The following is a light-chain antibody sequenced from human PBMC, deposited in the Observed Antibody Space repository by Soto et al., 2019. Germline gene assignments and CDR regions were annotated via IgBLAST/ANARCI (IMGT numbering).Light chain of an antibody. CDR3: QQYGSSPLT. Sequence: EIVLTQSPGTLSLSPGERATLSCMASQSVSSSYLAWYQQKPGQAPRLLIYGASSRATGIPDRFSGSGSGADFTLTISRLEPEDFALYYCQQYGSSPLTFGQGTKVEIK. CDR1: QSVSSSY. J-gene: IGKJ1*01. CDR2: GAS. V-gene: IGKV3-20*01.